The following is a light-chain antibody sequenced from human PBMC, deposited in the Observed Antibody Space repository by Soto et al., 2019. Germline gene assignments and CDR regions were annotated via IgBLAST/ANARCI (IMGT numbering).Light chain of an antibody. CDR1: QTITTS. CDR2: KAS. CDR3: QQYDSYSVRT. Sequence: DIQMTQSPSTLSASVGDGVTITCRASQTITTSLAWYQQKPGKAPKLLIYKASSLESGVPSRFSGSGSGTEFTLTISSLQPDDFATYYCQQYDSYSVRTFGQGTKVAI. J-gene: IGKJ1*01. V-gene: IGKV1-5*03.